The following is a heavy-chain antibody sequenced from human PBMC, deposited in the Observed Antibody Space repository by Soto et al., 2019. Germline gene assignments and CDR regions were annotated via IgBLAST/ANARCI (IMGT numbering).Heavy chain of an antibody. CDR1: GFTVSVSD. J-gene: IGHJ2*01. D-gene: IGHD4-17*01. CDR2: IGSGHDT. V-gene: IGHV3-13*01. Sequence: GGSLRLSCAASGFTVSVSDMHLVRQVAGKGLEWVSSIGSGHDTYYPGSVKGRFTISRENAKNSLYLQMNSLRDEDTAVYFCAREIVDTVTTAWFLDLWDRGTLVTVSS. CDR3: AREIVDTVTTAWFLDL.